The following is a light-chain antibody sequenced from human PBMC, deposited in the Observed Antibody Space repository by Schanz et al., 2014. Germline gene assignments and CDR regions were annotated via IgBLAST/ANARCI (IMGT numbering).Light chain of an antibody. V-gene: IGLV2-8*01. J-gene: IGLJ3*02. CDR2: EVS. CDR1: SSDVGGYNY. CDR3: CSYAGRYTWV. Sequence: QSGLTQPPSASGSPGQSVTISCTGTSSDVGGYNYVSWYQQHPGKAPKVMIYEVSKRPSGVPDRFSGSKSGNTASLTVSGLQAEDEGDYFCCSYAGRYTWVFGGGTKLTVL.